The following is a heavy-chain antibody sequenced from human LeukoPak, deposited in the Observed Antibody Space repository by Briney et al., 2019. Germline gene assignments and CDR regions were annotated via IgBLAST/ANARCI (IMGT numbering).Heavy chain of an antibody. CDR1: GGSISSSIYY. V-gene: IGHV4-39*07. D-gene: IGHD5-18*01. CDR2: INHSGST. J-gene: IGHJ4*02. Sequence: SETLSLTCTVSGGSISSSIYYWSWIRQPPGKGLEWIGEINHSGSTNYNPSLKSRVTISVDTSKNQFSLKLSSVTAADTAVYYCARGLSRYSWFDYWGQGTLVTVSS. CDR3: ARGLSRYSWFDY.